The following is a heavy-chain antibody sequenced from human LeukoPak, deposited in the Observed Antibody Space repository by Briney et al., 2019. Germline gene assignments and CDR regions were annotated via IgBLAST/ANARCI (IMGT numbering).Heavy chain of an antibody. V-gene: IGHV1-69*13. D-gene: IGHD5-24*01. Sequence: GASVKVSCKASGYTFTGYYMHWVRQAPGQGLEWMGGIIPIFGTANYAQKFQGRVTITADESTSTAYMELSSLRSEDTAVYYCARGGDGYKPVPNWFDPWGQGTLVTVSS. J-gene: IGHJ5*02. CDR3: ARGGDGYKPVPNWFDP. CDR1: GYTFTGYY. CDR2: IIPIFGTA.